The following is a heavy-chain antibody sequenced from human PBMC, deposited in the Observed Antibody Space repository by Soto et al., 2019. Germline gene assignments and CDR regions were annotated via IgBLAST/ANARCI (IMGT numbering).Heavy chain of an antibody. CDR1: GGSISSSSYY. CDR2: IYYSGST. D-gene: IGHD6-6*01. J-gene: IGHJ4*02. Sequence: SETLSLTCTVSGGSISSSSYYWGWIRQPPGKGLEWIGSIYYSGSTYYNPSLKSRVTISVDTSKNQFSLKLSSVTAADTAVYYCARLGFYIAARPLAGYWGQGTLVTVSS. CDR3: ARLGFYIAARPLAGY. V-gene: IGHV4-39*01.